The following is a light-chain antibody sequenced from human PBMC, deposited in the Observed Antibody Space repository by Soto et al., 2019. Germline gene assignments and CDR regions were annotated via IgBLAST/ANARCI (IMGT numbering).Light chain of an antibody. V-gene: IGLV3-21*02. CDR3: QVWDSSSDHVV. J-gene: IGLJ2*01. Sequence: SYELTQPPSVSAAPGQTARISCGGTNIGSKSVHWYQQRPGQAPVLVVFDDSERPSGIPERFSGSNSGNTATLTISRVEAGDEADYYCQVWDSSSDHVVFGGGTKVTVL. CDR1: NIGSKS. CDR2: DDS.